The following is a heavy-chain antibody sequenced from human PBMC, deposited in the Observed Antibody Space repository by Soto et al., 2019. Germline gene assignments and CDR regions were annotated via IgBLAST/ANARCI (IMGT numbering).Heavy chain of an antibody. CDR1: GGSISSYY. CDR2: IYYSGST. J-gene: IGHJ4*02. Sequence: SQTLSLTCTVSGGSISSYYWSWIRQPPGKGLEWIGYIYYSGSTNYNPSVRSRVTISVDKSNNEFSLNLRAVTAADTAVYYCATLPPRIEVRIIPIPTWGQGILVTVSS. V-gene: IGHV4-59*12. D-gene: IGHD2-2*02. CDR3: ATLPPRIEVRIIPIPT.